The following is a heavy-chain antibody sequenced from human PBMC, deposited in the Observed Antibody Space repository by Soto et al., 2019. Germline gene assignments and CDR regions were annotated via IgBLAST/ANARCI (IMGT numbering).Heavy chain of an antibody. Sequence: QVQLVQSGAEVKKPWASVKVSCRASGSTFTSYAMHWVCQCPGQRLAWMGWINAGNGNTKYSQKFQGKVTITRVTSASTANTELSSLIWKDTAVYYCARNSAVVTALDYWGQGTLCTVSS. J-gene: IGHJ4*02. CDR3: ARNSAVVTALDY. D-gene: IGHD2-21*02. CDR1: GSTFTSYA. V-gene: IGHV1-3*01. CDR2: INAGNGNT.